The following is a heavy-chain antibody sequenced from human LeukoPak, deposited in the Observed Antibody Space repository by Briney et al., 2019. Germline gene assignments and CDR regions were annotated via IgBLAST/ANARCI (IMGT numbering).Heavy chain of an antibody. Sequence: SETLSLTCTVSGGFISSYYWSWIRQPAGKGLEWIGRIYTSGSTNYNPPLKSRVTMSVDTSKNQFSLKLSSVTAADTAVYYCARGGVSDYYDSSGYYLFDYWGQGTLVTVSS. V-gene: IGHV4-4*07. CDR2: IYTSGST. D-gene: IGHD3-22*01. CDR1: GGFISSYY. J-gene: IGHJ4*02. CDR3: ARGGVSDYYDSSGYYLFDY.